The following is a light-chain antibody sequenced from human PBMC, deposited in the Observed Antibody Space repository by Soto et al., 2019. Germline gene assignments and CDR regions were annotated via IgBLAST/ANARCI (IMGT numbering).Light chain of an antibody. J-gene: IGKJ4*01. CDR1: QSLLYSSNNKNY. V-gene: IGKV4-1*01. CDR2: WAS. Sequence: DIVMTQSTDSLALSLCESSTINCKSSQSLLYSSNNKNYLAWYQQKPGQPPKLLIYWASTRESGVPDRFSGSGSGTDFTLTISSLQAEDVAVYYCHQYYSVPLTFGGGTKVDIK. CDR3: HQYYSVPLT.